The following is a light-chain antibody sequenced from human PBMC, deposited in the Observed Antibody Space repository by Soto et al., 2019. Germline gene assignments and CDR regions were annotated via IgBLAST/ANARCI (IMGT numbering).Light chain of an antibody. Sequence: EILLTQFPGTLSLSPGERATLSCRASQSVSSSYLAWYQQKPGQAPRLLIYGASSRATGIPDRLSGSGSGTEFTLTISRMEPEDFAVYYCQQYGSSGTFGQGTKVDIK. CDR2: GAS. CDR3: QQYGSSGT. CDR1: QSVSSSY. V-gene: IGKV3-20*01. J-gene: IGKJ1*01.